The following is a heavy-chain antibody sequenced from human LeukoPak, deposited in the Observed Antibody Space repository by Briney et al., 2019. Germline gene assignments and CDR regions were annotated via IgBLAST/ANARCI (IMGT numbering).Heavy chain of an antibody. J-gene: IGHJ3*02. D-gene: IGHD3-10*01. V-gene: IGHV3-15*01. CDR2: IKSKSDGGTT. Sequence: GESLRPSCAPSRFIFSNVWMSCDRQAPGKGLECVGRIKSKSDGGTTEYAAPVKGRFSISRDDSKNTLYLQMNSLKIDDTAAYYYTLYTSGRFHIWCQGTMVTVSS. CDR3: TLYTSGRFHI. CDR1: RFIFSNVW.